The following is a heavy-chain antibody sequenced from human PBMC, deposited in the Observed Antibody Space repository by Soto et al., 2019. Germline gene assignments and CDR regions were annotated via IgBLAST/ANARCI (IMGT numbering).Heavy chain of an antibody. D-gene: IGHD2-2*01. CDR2: INADGTST. Sequence: DVQLVESGGGGVQPGGSLRLSCAASGFTFRNSWMHWVRQVSGQGLEWGARINADGTSTSYADSVKGRFTISRDNAKNTLYLHVNSLRAEDTAVYYCVKVLARGVRVPRFYFDSWGQGALVTVSS. J-gene: IGHJ4*02. CDR3: VKVLARGVRVPRFYFDS. V-gene: IGHV3-74*01. CDR1: GFTFRNSW.